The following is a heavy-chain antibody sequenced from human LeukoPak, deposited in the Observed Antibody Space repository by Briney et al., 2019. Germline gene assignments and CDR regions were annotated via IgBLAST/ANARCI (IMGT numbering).Heavy chain of an antibody. Sequence: SETLSPTCAVYGGSFSGYYWSWIRQPPGKGLEWIGEINHSGSTNYNPSLKSRVTISVDTSKNQFSLKLSSVTAADTAVYYCARYCSGGSCYYWDAFDIWGQGTMVTVSS. J-gene: IGHJ3*02. V-gene: IGHV4-34*01. D-gene: IGHD2-15*01. CDR1: GGSFSGYY. CDR3: ARYCSGGSCYYWDAFDI. CDR2: INHSGST.